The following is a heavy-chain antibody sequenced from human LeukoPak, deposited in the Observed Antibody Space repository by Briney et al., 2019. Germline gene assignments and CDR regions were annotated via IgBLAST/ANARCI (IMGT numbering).Heavy chain of an antibody. CDR1: GFTFNTYP. J-gene: IGHJ6*03. Sequence: GGSLRLSCAASGFTFNTYPMHWVRQAPGKGLEWVAVISDDGSKEYYADSVKGRFTISRDNAKNSLYLQMNSLRAEDTAVYYCARMYYYDSSGYPYYYYYMDVWGKGTTVTVSS. CDR3: ARMYYYDSSGYPYYYYYMDV. V-gene: IGHV3-30-3*01. CDR2: ISDDGSKE. D-gene: IGHD3-22*01.